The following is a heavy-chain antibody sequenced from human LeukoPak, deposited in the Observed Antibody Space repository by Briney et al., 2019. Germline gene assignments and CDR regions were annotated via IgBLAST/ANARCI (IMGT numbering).Heavy chain of an antibody. D-gene: IGHD2-2*01. J-gene: IGHJ4*02. CDR2: MNPNSGNT. V-gene: IGHV1-8*01. Sequence: ASVKVSCKASGYTFTSYDINWVRQATGEGLEWMGWMNPNSGNTGYARKFQGKVTMTRNTSISTAYMELSSLRSEDTAVYYSARGSCSSTSCYVFSLDFDYWGQGTLVTVSS. CDR3: ARGSCSSTSCYVFSLDFDY. CDR1: GYTFTSYD.